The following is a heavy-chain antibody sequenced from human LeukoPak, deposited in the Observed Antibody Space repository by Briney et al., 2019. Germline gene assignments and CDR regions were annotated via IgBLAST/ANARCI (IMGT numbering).Heavy chain of an antibody. CDR1: GFSISNGYY. CDR2: IYHSGST. D-gene: IGHD6-13*01. V-gene: IGHV4-38-2*01. Sequence: SETLSLTCADSGFSISNGYYWGWIRQPPGEGLEWIGSIYHSGSTYYSPSLTSRGTISIDTSKNQFSLKLSSVTAADTAVYYCARLPYSSNWYYFDYWGQGALVTVSS. J-gene: IGHJ4*02. CDR3: ARLPYSSNWYYFDY.